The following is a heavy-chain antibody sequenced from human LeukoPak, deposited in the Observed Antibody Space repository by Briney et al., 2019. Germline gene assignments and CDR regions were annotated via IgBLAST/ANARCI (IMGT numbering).Heavy chain of an antibody. D-gene: IGHD1-26*01. V-gene: IGHV4-59*08. CDR2: IYYSGIT. CDR3: ARGVYSGSVDF. J-gene: IGHJ4*02. CDR1: GGSISTYY. Sequence: PSETLSLTCTVSGGSISTYYWSWIRQPPGKGLEWIGYIYYSGITNYNPSLKSRATISVDTSKNQFSLNLSSVTAADTAVYFCARGVYSGSVDFWGQGTLVTVSS.